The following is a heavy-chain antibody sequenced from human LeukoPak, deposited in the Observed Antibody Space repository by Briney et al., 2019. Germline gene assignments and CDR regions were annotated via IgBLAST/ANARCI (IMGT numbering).Heavy chain of an antibody. V-gene: IGHV1-2*06. J-gene: IGHJ4*02. Sequence: RASVKVSCKASGYTFTGYYMHWVRQAPGQGLEWMGRINPNSGGTNYAQKFQGRVTMTRDTSISTAYMELSRLRSDDTAVYYCARNDFWSGYYMDYWGQGTLVTVSS. CDR3: ARNDFWSGYYMDY. CDR1: GYTFTGYY. CDR2: INPNSGGT. D-gene: IGHD3-3*01.